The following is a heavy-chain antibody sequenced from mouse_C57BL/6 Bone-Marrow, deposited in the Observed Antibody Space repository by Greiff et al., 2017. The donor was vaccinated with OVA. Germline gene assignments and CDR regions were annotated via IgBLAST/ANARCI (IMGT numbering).Heavy chain of an antibody. CDR1: GYTFTDYY. V-gene: IGHV1-76*01. CDR3: ARGGHYYGSSSFDY. D-gene: IGHD1-1*01. Sequence: QVQLQQSGAELVRPGASVKLSCKASGYTFTDYYINWVQQRPGQGLEWIARIYPGSGNTYYNEKFKGKATLTAEKSSSTAYMQLSSLTSEDSAVYFCARGGHYYGSSSFDYWGQGTTLTVSS. CDR2: IYPGSGNT. J-gene: IGHJ2*01.